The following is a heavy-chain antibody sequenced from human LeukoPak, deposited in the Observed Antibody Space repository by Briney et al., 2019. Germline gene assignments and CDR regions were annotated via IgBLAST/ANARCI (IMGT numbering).Heavy chain of an antibody. V-gene: IGHV4-59*01. CDR2: IHYSGST. CDR3: ARHYYDSSGYFFNDY. Sequence: SETLSLTCTVSGGSISGDYWSWIRQPPGKGLEWIGYIHYSGSTNYNPSLNSRVTISVDTSKNQFSLKLSSVTAADMAVYYCARHYYDSSGYFFNDYWGQGTLVTVSS. J-gene: IGHJ4*02. CDR1: GGSISGDY. D-gene: IGHD3-22*01.